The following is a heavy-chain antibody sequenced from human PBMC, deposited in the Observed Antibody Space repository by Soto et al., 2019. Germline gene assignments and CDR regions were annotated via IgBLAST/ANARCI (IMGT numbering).Heavy chain of an antibody. D-gene: IGHD1-26*01. CDR1: GFTVSSNY. CDR2: IYPGGST. J-gene: IGHJ4*02. Sequence: EVQLVESGGGLVQPGGSLRLSCAASGFTVSSNYMTWVRQAPGKGLEWISVIYPGGSTYYADSVKGRFTISRDNSKNTLYLQMNSLRAEDSAVYYCASSANYFVLDCWGQGTLVTVSS. V-gene: IGHV3-66*01. CDR3: ASSANYFVLDC.